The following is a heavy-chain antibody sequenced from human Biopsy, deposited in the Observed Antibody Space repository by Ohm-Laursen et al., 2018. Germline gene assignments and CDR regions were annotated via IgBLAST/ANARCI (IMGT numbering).Heavy chain of an antibody. J-gene: IGHJ6*02. Sequence: TLSRTCTVSGDSVTKYYWSWIRQPPGKGLEWIGHIYYSVMTNYNPSLQSRVSISVDTSRNQVSLTLSSVTAADTAVYYCARDSGILNYGNFKYYHYYGMDVWGQGTKVTVSS. CDR3: ARDSGILNYGNFKYYHYYGMDV. D-gene: IGHD4-11*01. CDR1: GDSVTKYY. V-gene: IGHV4-59*02. CDR2: IYYSVMT.